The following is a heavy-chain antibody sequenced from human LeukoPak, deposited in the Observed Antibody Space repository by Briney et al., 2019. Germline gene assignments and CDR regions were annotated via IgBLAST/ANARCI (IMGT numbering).Heavy chain of an antibody. CDR3: ASEDSSFFDPYGMDV. Sequence: PSETLSLTCTVSGGSISSYYWSWIRQPAGKGLEWIGRIYTSGSTNYNPSLKSRVTMSVDTSKNQFSLKLSSVTAADTAVYYCASEDSSFFDPYGMDVWGQGTTVTVSS. V-gene: IGHV4-4*07. CDR1: GGSISSYY. CDR2: IYTSGST. J-gene: IGHJ6*02. D-gene: IGHD6-6*01.